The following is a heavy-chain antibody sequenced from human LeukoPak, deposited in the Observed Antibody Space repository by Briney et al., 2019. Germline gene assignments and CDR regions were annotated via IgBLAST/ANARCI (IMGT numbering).Heavy chain of an antibody. CDR2: ISSSGSGSTK. CDR3: ARDREFSSGWYFDN. V-gene: IGHV3-48*04. CDR1: GFTFSSYG. J-gene: IGHJ4*02. D-gene: IGHD6-19*01. Sequence: PGTSLRLSCAASGFTFSSYGMNWVRQAPGKGLEWVSYISSSGSGSTKFYADSVKGRFTISRDNAENSLYLQMSSLRVEDTAVYYCARDREFSSGWYFDNWGQGTLVTVSS.